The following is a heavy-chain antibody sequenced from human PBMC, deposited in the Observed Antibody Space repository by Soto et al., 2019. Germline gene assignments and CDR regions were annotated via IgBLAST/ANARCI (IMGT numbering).Heavy chain of an antibody. J-gene: IGHJ6*02. Sequence: SETLSLTCAVSGGSISSSNWWSWVRQPPGKGLEWIGEIYHSGSTNYNPSLKSRVTISVDTSKNQFSLKLSSVTAADTAVYYCARISIPYYYYGMDVWGQGTTVTVSS. CDR1: GGSISSSNW. D-gene: IGHD2-2*02. CDR3: ARISIPYYYYGMDV. V-gene: IGHV4-4*02. CDR2: IYHSGST.